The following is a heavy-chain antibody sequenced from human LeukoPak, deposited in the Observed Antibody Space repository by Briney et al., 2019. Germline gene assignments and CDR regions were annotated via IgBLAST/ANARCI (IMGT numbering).Heavy chain of an antibody. J-gene: IGHJ6*02. V-gene: IGHV1-2*02. CDR2: INPNSGGT. Sequence: ASVKVSCKASGYTFTGYYMHWVRQAPGQGLEWMGWINPNSGGTNYAQKFQGRVTMTRDTSIGTAYMELSRLRSDDTAVYYCARERGIAAAQLDYYYYYGMDVWGQGTTVTVSS. CDR1: GYTFTGYY. D-gene: IGHD6-13*01. CDR3: ARERGIAAAQLDYYYYYGMDV.